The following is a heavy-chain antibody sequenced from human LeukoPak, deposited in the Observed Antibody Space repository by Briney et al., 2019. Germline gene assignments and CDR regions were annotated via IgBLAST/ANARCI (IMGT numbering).Heavy chain of an antibody. J-gene: IGHJ4*02. V-gene: IGHV3-23*01. CDR1: GFTFSSYG. Sequence: PGGSLRLSCAASGFTFSSYGMSWVRQAPGKGLEWVSAISGSGGSTNYADSVKGRFTISRDNAKNTLYLQMNSLRAEDTAMYYCAKGGFYNSGSYDYWGQGTLVTVSS. CDR2: ISGSGGST. D-gene: IGHD3-10*01. CDR3: AKGGFYNSGSYDY.